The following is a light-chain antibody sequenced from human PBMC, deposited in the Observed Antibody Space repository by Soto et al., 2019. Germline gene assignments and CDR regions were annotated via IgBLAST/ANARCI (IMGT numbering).Light chain of an antibody. CDR3: QQYDNLPRT. CDR1: QDISNY. CDR2: DAS. J-gene: IGKJ1*01. V-gene: IGKV1-33*01. Sequence: DIQMTQSPSSLSASVGDRVTITCQASQDISNYLNWYQQKPGKAPKLLIYDASNLETGVPSRFSGRGSGTDFTSTISRLQTEDIAKYYCQQYDNLPRTFGQGTKVEIE.